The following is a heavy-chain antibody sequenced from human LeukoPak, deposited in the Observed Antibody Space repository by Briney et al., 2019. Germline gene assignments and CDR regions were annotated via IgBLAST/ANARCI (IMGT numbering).Heavy chain of an antibody. CDR3: ARGGYDSSGYYLGYFDY. CDR1: GFTVSSNY. J-gene: IGHJ4*02. CDR2: IYSGGST. V-gene: IGHV3-66*02. D-gene: IGHD3-22*01. Sequence: PGGSLRLSCAASGFTVSSNYMSWVRQAPGKGLEWVSVIYSGGSTYYADSVKGRFTISRDNFKNTLYLQMNSLRAEDTAVYYCARGGYDSSGYYLGYFDYWGQGTLVTVSS.